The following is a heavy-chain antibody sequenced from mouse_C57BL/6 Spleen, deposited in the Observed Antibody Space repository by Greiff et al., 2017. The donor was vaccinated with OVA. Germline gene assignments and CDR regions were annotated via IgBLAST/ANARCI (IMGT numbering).Heavy chain of an antibody. CDR1: GFTFSSYA. D-gene: IGHD1-1*02. J-gene: IGHJ2*01. CDR3: ARDGGRFDY. Sequence: EVKVVESGGGLVKPGGSLKLSCAASGFTFSSYAMSWVRQTPEKRLEWVATISDGGSYTYYPDNVKGRFTISRENAKNNLYLQMSHLKSDDTAMYYCARDGGRFDYWGQGTTLTVSS. V-gene: IGHV5-4*01. CDR2: ISDGGSYT.